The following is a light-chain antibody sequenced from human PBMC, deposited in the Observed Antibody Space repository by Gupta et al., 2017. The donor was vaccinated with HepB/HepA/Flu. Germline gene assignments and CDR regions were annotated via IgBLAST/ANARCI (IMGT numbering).Light chain of an antibody. V-gene: IGLV4-69*01. CDR3: QTWSVIQV. Sequence: QLVLTQSPSASASLGASVTLTCTLSLGHTSYAIAWHQQQPEKGPRYLMKVNSDGSHSKGDGIPDGFSGSSSGAVRYLTLSSLQAEDEDDYYCQTWSVIQVFGGGTKLTVL. J-gene: IGLJ2*01. CDR2: VNSDGSH. CDR1: LGHTSYA.